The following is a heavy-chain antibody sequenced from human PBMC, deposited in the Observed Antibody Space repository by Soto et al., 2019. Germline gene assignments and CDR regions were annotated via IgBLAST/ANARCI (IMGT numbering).Heavy chain of an antibody. CDR2: ISSSSSYI. V-gene: IGHV3-21*01. Sequence: EVQLVESGGGLVKPGGSLRLSCAASGFTFSSYSMNWVRQAPGKGLEWVSSISSSSSYIYYADSVKGRFTISRDNAKNSLYRKMNSLRDENTAVYYCARFQLEYNAFDIWGQGTMVTVS. J-gene: IGHJ3*02. CDR3: ARFQLEYNAFDI. CDR1: GFTFSSYS. D-gene: IGHD6-6*01.